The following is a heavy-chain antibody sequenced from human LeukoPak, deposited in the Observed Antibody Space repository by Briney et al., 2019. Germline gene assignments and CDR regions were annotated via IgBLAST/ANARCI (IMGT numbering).Heavy chain of an antibody. J-gene: IGHJ4*02. D-gene: IGHD5-18*01. CDR2: INPNSGGT. CDR3: AREIGPRQLHLWGSAFDY. V-gene: IGHV1-2*02. CDR1: GYTFTGYY. Sequence: ASVKVSRKASGYTFTGYYMHWVRQAPGQGLEWMGWINPNSGGTNYAQKFQGRVTMTRDTSISTAYMELSRLRSDDTAVYYCAREIGPRQLHLWGSAFDYWGQGTLVTVSS.